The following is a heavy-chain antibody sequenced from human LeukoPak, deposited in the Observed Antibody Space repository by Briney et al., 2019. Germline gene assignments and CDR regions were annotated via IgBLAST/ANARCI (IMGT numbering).Heavy chain of an antibody. Sequence: RSGGSLRLSCAASGFTFSSYAMSWVRQAPRKGLEWASAISGSGGSTYYADSVKGRFTISRDNSKNTLYLQMNSLRAEDTAVYYCAKDPDSSGYFENWFDPWGQGTLVTVSS. CDR1: GFTFSSYA. CDR3: AKDPDSSGYFENWFDP. CDR2: ISGSGGST. V-gene: IGHV3-23*01. J-gene: IGHJ5*02. D-gene: IGHD3-22*01.